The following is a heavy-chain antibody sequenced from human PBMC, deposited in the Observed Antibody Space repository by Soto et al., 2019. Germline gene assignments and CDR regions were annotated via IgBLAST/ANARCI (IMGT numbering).Heavy chain of an antibody. V-gene: IGHV3-30*09. CDR1: GFTFGSYA. CDR3: TRSPSAARRDYFDY. CDR2: VSYDGSNK. Sequence: QVQLEESGGCVVQTGKSLRLSCVVSGFTFGSYAMHWVRQAPGKGLEWMASVSYDGSNKIYADSVRGRFDISRDNSWNTLYLHMNNLRHEDTALYYCTRSPSAARRDYFDYWGQGSLVTVSS. J-gene: IGHJ4*02. D-gene: IGHD6-6*01.